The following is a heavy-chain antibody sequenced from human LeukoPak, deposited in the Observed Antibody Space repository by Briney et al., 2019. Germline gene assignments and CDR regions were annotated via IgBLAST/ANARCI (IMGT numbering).Heavy chain of an antibody. CDR3: AREALPDSYYYDSSGPNDYYGMDV. CDR2: INPNSGGT. D-gene: IGHD3-22*01. CDR1: GYTFTGYY. J-gene: IGHJ6*02. V-gene: IGHV1-2*02. Sequence: ASVKVSCKASGYTFTGYYMHWVRQAPGQGLEWMGWINPNSGGTNYAQKFQGRVTMTRDTSISTAYMELSRLRSDDTAVYYCAREALPDSYYYDSSGPNDYYGMDVWGQGTTVTVSS.